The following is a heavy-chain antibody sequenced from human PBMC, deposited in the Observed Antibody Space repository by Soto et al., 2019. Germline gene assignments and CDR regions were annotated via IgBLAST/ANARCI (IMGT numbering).Heavy chain of an antibody. V-gene: IGHV4-61*01. CDR1: GGSVSSGSYY. Sequence: PSETLSLTCTVSGGSVSSGSYYWSWIRQPPGKGLEWIGYIYYSGSTNYNPSLKSRVTISVDTSKNQFSLKLSSVTAADTAVYYCARGGTYYYDSSGYYYSYFDYWGQGTLVTVS. CDR2: IYYSGST. J-gene: IGHJ4*02. D-gene: IGHD3-22*01. CDR3: ARGGTYYYDSSGYYYSYFDY.